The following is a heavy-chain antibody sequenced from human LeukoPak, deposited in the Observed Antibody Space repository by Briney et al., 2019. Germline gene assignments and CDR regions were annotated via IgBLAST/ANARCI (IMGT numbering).Heavy chain of an antibody. J-gene: IGHJ4*02. D-gene: IGHD3-22*01. CDR1: GFTFSSYA. Sequence: GGSLRLSCAASGFTFSSYAMHWVRQAPGKGLEWVAVISYDGSNKYYADSVKGRFTISRDNSKNTLYLQMNSPRAEDTAVYYCARVGNAYEVAFDYWGQGTLVTVSS. CDR2: ISYDGSNK. CDR3: ARVGNAYEVAFDY. V-gene: IGHV3-30-3*01.